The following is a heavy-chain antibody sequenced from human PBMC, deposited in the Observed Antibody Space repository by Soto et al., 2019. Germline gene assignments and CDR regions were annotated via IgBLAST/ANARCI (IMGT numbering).Heavy chain of an antibody. CDR3: ARLSLSNYGWFAP. Sequence: SETLSLTCTVSGGSISSTSYYWGWIRQPPGKGLEWIGSIYDSGSTYYNPSLKSRVTISVDTSKNQFSLKLSSVTAADTAVYYCARLSLSNYGWFAPWGQGTLVVVSS. CDR2: IYDSGST. V-gene: IGHV4-39*01. D-gene: IGHD4-4*01. CDR1: GGSISSTSYY. J-gene: IGHJ5*02.